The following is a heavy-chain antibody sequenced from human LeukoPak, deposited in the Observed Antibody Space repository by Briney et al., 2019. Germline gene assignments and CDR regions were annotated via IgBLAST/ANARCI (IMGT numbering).Heavy chain of an antibody. CDR2: INPNSGGT. Sequence: ASVKVSCKASAYTFSTYLIHWVRQAPGQGLEWMGWINPNSGGTNYAQKFQGRVTMTRDTSISTAYMELSRLRSDDTAVYYCAREMYSSSSVDYWGQGTLVTVSS. J-gene: IGHJ4*02. V-gene: IGHV1-2*02. CDR3: AREMYSSSSVDY. CDR1: AYTFSTYL. D-gene: IGHD6-6*01.